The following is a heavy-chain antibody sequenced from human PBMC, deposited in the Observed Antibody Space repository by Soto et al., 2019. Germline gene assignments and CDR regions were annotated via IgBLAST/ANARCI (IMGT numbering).Heavy chain of an antibody. CDR1: GGTLSTYT. Sequence: QVQLVQSGAEVKKPGSSVKVSCKASGGTLSTYTIIWVRQALGQGLEWMGRILPMLDITNSAQRFQGRVTITADKSTSTAYLELSSLRSEDTAVYYCTLGSWSAETFDIWGRGTMVTVSS. V-gene: IGHV1-69*02. CDR3: TLGSWSAETFDI. CDR2: ILPMLDIT. J-gene: IGHJ3*02. D-gene: IGHD6-13*01.